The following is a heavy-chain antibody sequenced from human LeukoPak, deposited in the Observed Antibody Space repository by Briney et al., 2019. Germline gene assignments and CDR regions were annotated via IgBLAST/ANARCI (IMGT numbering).Heavy chain of an antibody. CDR2: IYYSGST. V-gene: IGHV4-30-4*01. Sequence: SQTLSLTCTVSGGSISSGDYYWSWIRQPPGKGLEWIGYIYYSGSTYYNPSLKSRVTISVDTSKNQFSLKLSSVTAADTAVYYCAREARYYDILTGYYPNWFDPWGQGTLVTVSS. CDR1: GGSISSGDYY. D-gene: IGHD3-9*01. CDR3: AREARYYDILTGYYPNWFDP. J-gene: IGHJ5*02.